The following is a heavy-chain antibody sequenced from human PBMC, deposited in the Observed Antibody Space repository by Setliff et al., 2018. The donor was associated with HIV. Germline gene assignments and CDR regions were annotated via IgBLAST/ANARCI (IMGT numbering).Heavy chain of an antibody. D-gene: IGHD3-10*01. CDR2: INPSGGST. J-gene: IGHJ4*02. CDR3: ARDATMVRGVEYFDY. V-gene: IGHV1-46*01. CDR1: GYTFTSYY. Sequence: ASVKVSCKASGYTFTSYYMHWVRQAPGQGLEWMGIINPSGGSTSYAQKFQGRVTMTRDTSTSTVYMELSSLRSEDTAVYYCARDATMVRGVEYFDYWGQGTLVTVSS.